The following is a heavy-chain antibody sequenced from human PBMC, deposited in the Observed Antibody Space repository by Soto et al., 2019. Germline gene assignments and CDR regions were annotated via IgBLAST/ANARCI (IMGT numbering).Heavy chain of an antibody. Sequence: GGSLRLSCAASGFTFSSYGMHWVRQAPGKGLEWVAVISYDGSNKYYADSVKGRFTISRDNSKNTLYLQMNSLRAEDTAVYYCAKSISGSYVGLDYYYGMDVWGQGTTVTVSS. CDR3: AKSISGSYVGLDYYYGMDV. CDR1: GFTFSSYG. CDR2: ISYDGSNK. V-gene: IGHV3-30*18. D-gene: IGHD1-26*01. J-gene: IGHJ6*02.